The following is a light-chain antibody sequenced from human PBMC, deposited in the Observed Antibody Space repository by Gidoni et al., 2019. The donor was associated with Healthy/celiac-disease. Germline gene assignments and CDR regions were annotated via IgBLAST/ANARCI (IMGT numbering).Light chain of an antibody. CDR2: AAF. J-gene: IGKJ2*01. CDR3: QQSSSTPHT. Sequence: DIQMTQSPSSLSASVGDRVTITCRASQSISNYLNWFQQKPGKAPKLLSYAAFSVQSGVPSRFSGSGSGTDFTLTISSLQPEDCATYYCQQSSSTPHTFGQGTKLEIK. CDR1: QSISNY. V-gene: IGKV1-39*01.